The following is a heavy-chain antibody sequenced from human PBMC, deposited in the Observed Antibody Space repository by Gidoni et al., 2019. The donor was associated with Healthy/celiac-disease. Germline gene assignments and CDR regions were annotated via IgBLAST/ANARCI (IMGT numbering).Heavy chain of an antibody. V-gene: IGHV1-18*01. CDR3: ARVLSYDSTPPHFDY. CDR2: ISAYNGNT. D-gene: IGHD3-22*01. CDR1: GYTFPSYG. J-gene: IGHJ4*02. Sequence: QVQLVQSGAEVKKPGASVKVSCKASGYTFPSYGIRWVRQAPGPGLEWMGWISAYNGNTNYAQKLQGRVTMTTDTSTSTAYMELRSLRSDDTAVYYCARVLSYDSTPPHFDYWGQGTLVTVSS.